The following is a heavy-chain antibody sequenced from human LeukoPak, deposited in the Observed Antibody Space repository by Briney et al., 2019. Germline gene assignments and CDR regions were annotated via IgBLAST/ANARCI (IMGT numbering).Heavy chain of an antibody. CDR2: ISYDGTNK. V-gene: IGHV3-30*04. CDR1: GFTFSSYA. CDR3: AKRYTSGWYYFDY. D-gene: IGHD6-19*01. J-gene: IGHJ4*02. Sequence: GRSLRLSCAASGFTFSSYAMHWVRQAPGKGLEWVTVISYDGTNKYYADSVKGRFTISRDNSKNTLYLEMNSLRAEDTAVYHCAKRYTSGWYYFDYWGQGTLVTVSS.